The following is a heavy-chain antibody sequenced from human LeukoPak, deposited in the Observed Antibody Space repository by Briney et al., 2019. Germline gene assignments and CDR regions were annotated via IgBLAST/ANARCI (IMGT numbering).Heavy chain of an antibody. CDR3: ARGGLQRLAPFDY. J-gene: IGHJ4*02. V-gene: IGHV4-59*08. Sequence: KPSETLSLTCTVSGGSLSSYYWSWIRQPPGKGLEWIGYIYYSGSTDYNPSLKSRVTLSLDTSKNQFSLKLSSVTAADTAVYYCARGGLQRLAPFDYWGQGVLVTVSS. CDR2: IYYSGST. D-gene: IGHD6-19*01. CDR1: GGSLSSYY.